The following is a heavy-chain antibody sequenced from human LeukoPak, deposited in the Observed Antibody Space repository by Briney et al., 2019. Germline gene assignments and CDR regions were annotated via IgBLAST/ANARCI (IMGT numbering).Heavy chain of an antibody. CDR1: GFTFSSYA. CDR3: AKVVGSRRGFDY. V-gene: IGHV3-23*01. Sequence: GSLRLSCAASGFTFSSYAMTWVRQAPGEGLQWVSGISGSGTSAYYADSVRGRFTISRDNSKNTLYLQMNSLRAEDTAVYYCAKVVGSRRGFDYWGQGTLVTVSS. CDR2: ISGSGTSA. J-gene: IGHJ4*02.